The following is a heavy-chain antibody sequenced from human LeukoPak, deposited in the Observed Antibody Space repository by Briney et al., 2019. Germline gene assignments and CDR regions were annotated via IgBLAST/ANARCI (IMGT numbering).Heavy chain of an antibody. J-gene: IGHJ6*03. CDR1: GGSISSYY. D-gene: IGHD1-20*01. V-gene: IGHV4-4*09. Sequence: SETLSLTCTVSGGSISSYYWSWIRQPPGKGLEWIGYIYTGGSTNYNPSLKSRVTISVDTSKNQFSLKLSSVTAADTAVYYCARHGITGRYYYMDVWGKGTTVTVSS. CDR3: ARHGITGRYYYMDV. CDR2: IYTGGST.